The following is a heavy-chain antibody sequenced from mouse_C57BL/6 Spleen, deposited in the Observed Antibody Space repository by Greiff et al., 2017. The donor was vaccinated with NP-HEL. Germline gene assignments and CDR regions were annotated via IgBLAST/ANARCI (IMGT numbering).Heavy chain of an antibody. CDR2: ISDGGSYT. V-gene: IGHV5-4*01. J-gene: IGHJ2*01. CDR1: GFTFSSYA. CDR3: AREDYYGSSLDY. Sequence: EVKVVESGGGLVKPGGSLKLSCAASGFTFSSYAMSWVRQTPEKRLEWVATISDGGSYTYYPDNVKGRFTISRDNAKNNLYLQMSHLKSEDTAMYYCAREDYYGSSLDYWGQGTTLTVSS. D-gene: IGHD1-1*01.